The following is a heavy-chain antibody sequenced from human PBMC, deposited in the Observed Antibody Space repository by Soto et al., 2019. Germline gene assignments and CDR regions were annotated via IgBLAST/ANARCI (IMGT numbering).Heavy chain of an antibody. CDR2: IIPIFGTA. J-gene: IGHJ5*02. V-gene: IGHV1-69*13. CDR3: ARGGMVSSSLDSYYNWFDP. CDR1: GGTFSSYA. Sequence: ASVKVSCKASGGTFSSYAISWVRQAPGQGLEWMGGIIPIFGTANYAQKFQGRVTITADESTSTAYMELSSLRSEDTAVYYCARGGMVSSSLDSYYNWFDPWGQGTLVTVSS. D-gene: IGHD6-13*01.